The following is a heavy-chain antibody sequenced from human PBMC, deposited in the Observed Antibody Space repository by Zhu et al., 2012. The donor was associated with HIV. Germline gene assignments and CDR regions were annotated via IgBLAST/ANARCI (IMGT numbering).Heavy chain of an antibody. CDR1: GYSISSGYY. V-gene: IGHV4-38-2*01. CDR2: IYHSGST. J-gene: IGHJ4*02. CDR3: TRALVGVTGLDY. D-gene: IGHD2-2*01. Sequence: QVQLQESCPGLVKPSETLSLTCAVSGYSISSGYYWGWIRQPPGKGLEWIGSIYHSGSTYYNPSLKSRVTISVDTSKNQFSLKLSSVTAADTAVYYCTRALVGVTGLDYWGQGTLVTVSS.